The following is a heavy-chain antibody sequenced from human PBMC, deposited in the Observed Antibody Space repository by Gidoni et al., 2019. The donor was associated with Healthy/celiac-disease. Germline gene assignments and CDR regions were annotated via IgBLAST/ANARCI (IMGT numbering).Heavy chain of an antibody. V-gene: IGHV3-30-3*01. CDR2: ISNDGSNK. Sequence: QVQLVESGGGVVQPGRSLRLSCAASGITFSSDAMPWVRQAPGKGLEWVAVISNDGSNKYYADSVKGRFTISRDNSKNTLYLQMNSLRAEDTAVYYCARDNTAMGEINWFDPWGQGTLVTVSS. CDR3: ARDNTAMGEINWFDP. D-gene: IGHD5-18*01. J-gene: IGHJ5*02. CDR1: GITFSSDA.